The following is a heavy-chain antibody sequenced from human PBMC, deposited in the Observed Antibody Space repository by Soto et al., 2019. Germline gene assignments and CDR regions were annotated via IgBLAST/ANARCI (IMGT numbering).Heavy chain of an antibody. CDR2: IYPGDSDT. CDR1: GYSFTSYW. V-gene: IGHV5-51*01. J-gene: IGHJ6*02. D-gene: IGHD2-2*02. CDR3: AAQTIPLGYGMDV. Sequence: GESLTISCKGSGYSFTSYWIAWVRQMPGKGLEWMGIIYPGDSDTRYSPSFQGQVTISADKSISTAYLHWSSLKASDTAVYYCAAQTIPLGYGMDVWGQGTTVTVSS.